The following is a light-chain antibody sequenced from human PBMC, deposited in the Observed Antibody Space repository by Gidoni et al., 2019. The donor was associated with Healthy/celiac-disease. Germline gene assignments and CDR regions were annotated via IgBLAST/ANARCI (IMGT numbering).Light chain of an antibody. CDR1: QSISSW. CDR2: KAS. CDR3: QQYNSYSPT. J-gene: IGKJ4*01. V-gene: IGKV1-5*03. Sequence: DIQMTQSPSTLSASVGDRVTITCRASQSISSWLAWYQQKHGKAPKLLIYKASSLESGVPSRFSGSGSGTEFTLTISSLQPDDFATYYCQQYNSYSPTFGGGTKVEIK.